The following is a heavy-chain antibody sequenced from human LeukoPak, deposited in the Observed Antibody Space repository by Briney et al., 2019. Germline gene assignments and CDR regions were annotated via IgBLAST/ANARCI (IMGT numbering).Heavy chain of an antibody. V-gene: IGHV3-74*01. Sequence: GGSLRLSCAASGFTFSSYGMHWVRQAAGKGLVWVSRINSDGSSTSYAGSVKGRFTISRENAMKALSLPMNSLRADGPAVYYLARATLSKYYDFWSGYEDWFDPWGQGTLVTVSS. CDR2: INSDGSST. CDR1: GFTFSSYG. D-gene: IGHD3-3*01. CDR3: ARATLSKYYDFWSGYEDWFDP. J-gene: IGHJ5*02.